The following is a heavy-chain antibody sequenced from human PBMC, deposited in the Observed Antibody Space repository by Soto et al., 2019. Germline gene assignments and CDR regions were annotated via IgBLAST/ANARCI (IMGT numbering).Heavy chain of an antibody. CDR2: ITSNGGNT. CDR3: ARRIPFGYGMDV. V-gene: IGHV3-64*01. J-gene: IGHJ6*02. CDR1: GFTFSSYA. Sequence: EVQLVESGGGLVQPGWSLRLSCAASGFTFSSYAMHWVRQAPGKGLEYVSVITSNGGNTDYASFVKGRFTISRDNSKNTLYLQMGSLRAEDMAVYYCARRIPFGYGMDVWGQGTTVTVSS. D-gene: IGHD2-21*01.